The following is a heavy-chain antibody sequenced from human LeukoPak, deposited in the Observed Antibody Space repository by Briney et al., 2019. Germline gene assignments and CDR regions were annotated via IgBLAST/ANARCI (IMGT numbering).Heavy chain of an antibody. Sequence: PSETLSLTCTVSGGSISSSSYYWGWIRQPPGKGLEWIGTIYYSGTTYYNPSLKSRVTTSVDTSKNQFSLELSSMTAADTAVYYCARGPTLRYFHHWGQGTLVSVSS. V-gene: IGHV4-39*02. J-gene: IGHJ1*01. CDR2: IYYSGTT. CDR1: GGSISSSSYY. CDR3: ARGPTLRYFHH.